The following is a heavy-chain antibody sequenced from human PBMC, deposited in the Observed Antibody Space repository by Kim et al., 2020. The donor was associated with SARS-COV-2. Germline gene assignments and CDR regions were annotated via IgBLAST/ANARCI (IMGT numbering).Heavy chain of an antibody. CDR1: GYTLTELS. D-gene: IGHD6-19*01. CDR2: FDPEDGET. J-gene: IGHJ6*02. V-gene: IGHV1-24*01. CDR3: ATGVAVAGRSSDYYYYYGMDV. Sequence: ASVKDSCKVSGYTLTELSMHWVRQAPGKGLEWMGGFDPEDGETIYAQKFQGRVTMTEDTSTDTAYMELSSLRSEDTAVYYCATGVAVAGRSSDYYYYYGMDVWGQGTTVTVSS.